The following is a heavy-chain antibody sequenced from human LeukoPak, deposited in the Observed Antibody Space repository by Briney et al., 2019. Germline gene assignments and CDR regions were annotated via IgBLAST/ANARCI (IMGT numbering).Heavy chain of an antibody. D-gene: IGHD1-1*01. CDR2: FYYSGST. CDR3: ARKRTGDQGYYFDY. V-gene: IGHV4-61*01. J-gene: IGHJ4*02. CDR1: GGSVSSGRYY. Sequence: SETLSLTCTVSGGSVSSGRYYWCWIRQPPGKALEWIGYFYYSGSTNYNPSLKTRVTISVDTSKNQFSLKVSSVTAADTAVYFCARKRTGDQGYYFDYWGQGTLVTVSS.